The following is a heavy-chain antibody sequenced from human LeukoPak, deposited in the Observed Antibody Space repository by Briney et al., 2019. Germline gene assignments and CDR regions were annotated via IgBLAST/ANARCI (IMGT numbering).Heavy chain of an antibody. CDR1: GGSISSYY. V-gene: IGHV4-59*12. CDR2: IYYSGST. Sequence: SETLSLTCTVSGGSISSYYWSWIRQPPGKGLEWIGYIYYSGSTNYNPSLKSRVTISVDTSKNQLSLKLSSVTAADTAVYYCARVGYYDSSDYWGQGTLVTVSS. J-gene: IGHJ4*02. CDR3: ARVGYYDSSDY. D-gene: IGHD3-22*01.